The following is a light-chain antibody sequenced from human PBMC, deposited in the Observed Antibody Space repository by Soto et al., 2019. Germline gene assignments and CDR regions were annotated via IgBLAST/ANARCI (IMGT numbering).Light chain of an antibody. CDR1: QSVGSN. CDR2: GAS. Sequence: DIVMRQSPATLSVSPGERATLSCRASQSVGSNLAWYQQKPGQAPRLLFYGASTRATGIPARFSGSGSGADFTLTISSLQSEDLAVYYCQQYSNWPLTFGGGTMVEIK. J-gene: IGKJ4*01. CDR3: QQYSNWPLT. V-gene: IGKV3-15*01.